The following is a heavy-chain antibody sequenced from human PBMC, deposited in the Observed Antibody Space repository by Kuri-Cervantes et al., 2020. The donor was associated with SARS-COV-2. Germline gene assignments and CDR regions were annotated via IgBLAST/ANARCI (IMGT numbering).Heavy chain of an antibody. CDR2: ISSSSSYI. CDR1: GFTFSSYS. Sequence: GESLKISCAASGFTFSSYSMNWVRQAPGKGLEWVSSISSSSSYIYYADSVKCRFTISRDNAKNSLYLQMNSLRAEDTAVYYCAKDRVYIDGDLDYWGQGTLVTVSS. V-gene: IGHV3-21*01. CDR3: AKDRVYIDGDLDY. D-gene: IGHD4-17*01. J-gene: IGHJ4*02.